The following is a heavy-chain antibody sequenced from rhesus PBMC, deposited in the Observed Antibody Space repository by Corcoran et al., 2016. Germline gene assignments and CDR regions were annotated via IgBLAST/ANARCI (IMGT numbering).Heavy chain of an antibody. V-gene: IGHV4S14*01. CDR3: ARVGSSWSEWDTVGTEWYFDL. J-gene: IGHJ2*01. Sequence: QVQLQESGPGLVKPSETLSLTCAVSGYSISSGYYWGWIRQPPGKGLEWIGSIYGSGGSNYLNPSLKSRAPLSANTAKTQFSLKLSSVTAADTAVYYCARVGSSWSEWDTVGTEWYFDLWGPGTPITISS. D-gene: IGHD5-42*01. CDR1: GYSISSGYY. CDR2: IYGSGGSN.